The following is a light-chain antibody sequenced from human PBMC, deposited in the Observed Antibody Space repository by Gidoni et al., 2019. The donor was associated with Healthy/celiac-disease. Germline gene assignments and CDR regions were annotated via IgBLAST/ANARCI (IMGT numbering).Light chain of an antibody. Sequence: QSALTQPASVSGSPGQSLTISCTGTSSDVGGYNSVSWYQPHPGKAPKLMIYDVSNRPSGVSNRFSGSKSGNTASLTISGLQTEDEADYYCSSYTSSSTPYVFGTGTKVTVL. V-gene: IGLV2-14*01. CDR1: SSDVGGYNS. CDR3: SSYTSSSTPYV. J-gene: IGLJ1*01. CDR2: DVS.